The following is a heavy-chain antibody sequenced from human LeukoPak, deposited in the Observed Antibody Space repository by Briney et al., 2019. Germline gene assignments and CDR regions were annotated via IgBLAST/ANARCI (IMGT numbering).Heavy chain of an antibody. CDR2: IHYGGST. J-gene: IGHJ4*02. V-gene: IGHV4-39*07. Sequence: SETLSLTCTVSGGSISSYSYYWGWIRQPPGKGLEWIGSIHYGGSTYYNPSLKSRVTISVDTSKNQFSLKLSSVTAADTAVYFCARGYCSGGSCYESRGWFDYWGQGTLVTVSS. CDR1: GGSISSYSYY. D-gene: IGHD2-15*01. CDR3: ARGYCSGGSCYESRGWFDY.